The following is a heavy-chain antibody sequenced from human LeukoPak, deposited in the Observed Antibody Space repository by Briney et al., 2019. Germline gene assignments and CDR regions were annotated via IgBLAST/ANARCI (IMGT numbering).Heavy chain of an antibody. CDR2: INTNSGGT. CDR1: GYTFPGYY. V-gene: IGHV1-2*02. J-gene: IGHJ4*02. Sequence: SVKVSCKASGYTFPGYYMHWVRQAPGQGLEWMGWINTNSGGTNYAQKFRGRVTMTRDTHTSTDYMELSRLRSDDRDVYYCARDSVDTAMAELQNFVYWGQGALVTVSS. D-gene: IGHD5-18*01. CDR3: ARDSVDTAMAELQNFVY.